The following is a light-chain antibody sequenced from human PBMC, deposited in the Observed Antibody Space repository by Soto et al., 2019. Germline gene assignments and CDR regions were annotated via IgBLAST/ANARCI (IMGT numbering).Light chain of an antibody. CDR3: SSYTSSSTYV. J-gene: IGLJ1*01. V-gene: IGLV2-14*01. Sequence: QSVLTQPASVSGSPGQSITISCTGTSSDVGGYNYVSWYQQHPGKAPKLMIXDXXXXPSGVSNRFYGSKSGNTASLTSSGXXXXXXXXXXCSSYTSSSTYVFGTGTKLTVL. CDR2: DXX. CDR1: SSDVGGYNY.